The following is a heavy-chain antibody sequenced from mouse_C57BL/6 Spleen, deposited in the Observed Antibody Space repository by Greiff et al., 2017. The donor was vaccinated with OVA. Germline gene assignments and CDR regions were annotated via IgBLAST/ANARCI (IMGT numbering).Heavy chain of an antibody. D-gene: IGHD1-1*01. CDR1: GYTFTSYT. V-gene: IGHV1-4*01. CDR3: ARSHYGSSYGFAY. CDR2: INPSSGYT. J-gene: IGHJ3*01. Sequence: VQLQESGAELARPGASVKMSCKASGYTFTSYTMHWVKQRPGQGLEWIGYINPSSGYTKYNQKFKDKATLTADKSSSTAYMQLSSLTSEDSAVYYCARSHYGSSYGFAYWGKGTLVTVSA.